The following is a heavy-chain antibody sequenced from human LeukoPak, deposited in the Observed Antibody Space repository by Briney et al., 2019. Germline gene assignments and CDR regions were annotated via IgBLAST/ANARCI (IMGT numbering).Heavy chain of an antibody. J-gene: IGHJ4*02. D-gene: IGHD3-22*01. V-gene: IGHV4-39*01. Sequence: SETLSLTCTVSGGSISSSSYYWGWIRQPPGKGLEWIGSIYYSGSTYYNPSLKSRVTISVDTSKYQFSLKLSSVTAADTAVYYCARHNPRYYYDSSGYPDYWGQGTLVTVSS. CDR3: ARHNPRYYYDSSGYPDY. CDR2: IYYSGST. CDR1: GGSISSSSYY.